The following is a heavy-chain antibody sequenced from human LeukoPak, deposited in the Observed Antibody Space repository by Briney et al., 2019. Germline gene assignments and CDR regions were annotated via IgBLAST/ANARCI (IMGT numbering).Heavy chain of an antibody. D-gene: IGHD2-2*01. CDR1: GGSISSYY. J-gene: IGHJ6*03. CDR3: ARTTEGYCRSTSYSWCYYYYMDV. CDR2: IYYSRST. Sequence: PSETLSLTCTVSGGSISSYYWSWIRKPPGNGLELIGYIYYSRSTNYNHNLNSRVTISVATSKNQFSLKLSSVTAVDTAVYYCARTTEGYCRSTSYSWCYYYYMDVWGKGTTVTVSS. V-gene: IGHV4-59*01.